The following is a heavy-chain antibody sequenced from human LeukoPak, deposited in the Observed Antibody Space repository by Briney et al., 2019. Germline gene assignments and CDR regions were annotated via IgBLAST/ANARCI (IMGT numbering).Heavy chain of an antibody. D-gene: IGHD6-13*01. CDR2: IYSDGST. J-gene: IGHJ4*02. V-gene: IGHV3-53*01. CDR3: ASDLAACGTFPHY. CDR1: GFTVSSNY. Sequence: LTLSCAASGFTVSSNYMSWVRQAPGRGPEWVSVIYSDGSTYDADSVKGRFTISRDTYKNTQYLQTNSLTTEDTAVYSCASDLAACGTFPHYWGQGTLVSVSS.